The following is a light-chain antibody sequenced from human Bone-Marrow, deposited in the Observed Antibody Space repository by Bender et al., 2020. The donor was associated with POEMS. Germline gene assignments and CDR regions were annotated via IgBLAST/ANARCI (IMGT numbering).Light chain of an antibody. Sequence: SYVLAQPPSVSVSPGQTASITCSGDRLADKYVCWYQQKPGQSPVLVIYQDAERPSGIPERFSGSSSGNTATLNIRGTQTIDEADYYCQAWDSSTAVFGGGTKLTVL. V-gene: IGLV3-1*01. CDR3: QAWDSSTAV. CDR1: RLADKY. CDR2: QDA. J-gene: IGLJ2*01.